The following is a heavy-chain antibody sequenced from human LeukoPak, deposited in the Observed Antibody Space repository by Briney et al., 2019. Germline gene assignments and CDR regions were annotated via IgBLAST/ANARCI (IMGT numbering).Heavy chain of an antibody. V-gene: IGHV3-48*03. CDR2: ISTRGNTV. Sequence: GGSLRLSCAASGFTFSSYEMNWVRQAPGKGLEWVSYISTRGNTVYYADSVKGRFTISRDNAKNSLYLQMNSLRAEDTAVYYCARDVAAAASHLDYWCQGTLVTVSS. CDR1: GFTFSSYE. D-gene: IGHD2-15*01. CDR3: ARDVAAAASHLDY. J-gene: IGHJ4*02.